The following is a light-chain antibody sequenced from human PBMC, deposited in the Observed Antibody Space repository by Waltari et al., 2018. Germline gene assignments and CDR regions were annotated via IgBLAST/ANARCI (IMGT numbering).Light chain of an antibody. Sequence: DIQMTQSPSSLSASVGDRVTITCQASRDINNYLNWYQQKPGKAPKLLIYDASTLETGVPSRFSGSGSGTDFVFTISRLQPEDIATYYCQHYDGVPPWTFGQGTRWISN. CDR1: RDINNY. J-gene: IGKJ1*01. V-gene: IGKV1-33*01. CDR3: QHYDGVPPWT. CDR2: DAS.